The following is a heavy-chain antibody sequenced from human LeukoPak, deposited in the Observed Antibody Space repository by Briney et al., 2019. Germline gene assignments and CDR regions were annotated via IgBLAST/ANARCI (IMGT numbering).Heavy chain of an antibody. CDR3: ARHEYSSGWYRDLDY. Sequence: SETLSLTCTVSGDPITSGSYYWSWIRQPAGKGLEWIGRIFISGGTNYNPSLRSRVTMSLDTSKNQFSLKLSSVTAADTAVYYCARHEYSSGWYRDLDYWGQGTLVTVSS. CDR2: IFISGGT. D-gene: IGHD6-19*01. V-gene: IGHV4-61*02. CDR1: GDPITSGSYY. J-gene: IGHJ4*02.